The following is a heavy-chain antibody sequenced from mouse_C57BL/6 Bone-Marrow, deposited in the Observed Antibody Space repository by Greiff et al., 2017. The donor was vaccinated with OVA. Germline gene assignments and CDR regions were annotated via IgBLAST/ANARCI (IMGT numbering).Heavy chain of an antibody. CDR1: GYTFTSYW. CDR3: ESLLWLREGAY. V-gene: IGHV1-64*01. D-gene: IGHD2-2*01. Sequence: VQLQQPGAELVKPGASVKLSCKASGYTFTSYWMHWVKQRPGQGLEWIGMIHPNSGSTNNNEKFKSKATLTVDKSSNTAYVQLSSLTSEDSAVYYYESLLWLREGAYWGQGTLVTVSA. J-gene: IGHJ3*01. CDR2: IHPNSGST.